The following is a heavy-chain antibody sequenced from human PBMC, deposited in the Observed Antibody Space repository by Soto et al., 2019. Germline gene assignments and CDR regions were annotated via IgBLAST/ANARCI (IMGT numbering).Heavy chain of an antibody. CDR1: GFTFSSYD. CDR2: IGTAGDT. D-gene: IGHD6-25*01. CDR3: AREGRPQGAFDI. J-gene: IGHJ3*02. Sequence: PGGSLRLSCAASGFTFSSYDMHWVRQATGKGLEWVSAIGTAGDTYYPGSVKGRFTISRENAKNSLYLQMNSLRAGDTAVYYCAREGRPQGAFDISGQGTMVTVSS. V-gene: IGHV3-13*01.